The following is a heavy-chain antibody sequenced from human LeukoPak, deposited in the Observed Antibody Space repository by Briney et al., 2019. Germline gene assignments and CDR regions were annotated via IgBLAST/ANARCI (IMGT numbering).Heavy chain of an antibody. CDR1: AFTFSSYW. D-gene: IGHD1-14*01. CDR2: IKQDGSEK. J-gene: IGHJ6*03. CDR3: ARAVSGYYYYYMDV. Sequence: GGSLRLSCAASAFTFSSYWMSWVRQAPGKGLEWVANIKQDGSEKYYVDSVKGRFTISRDNAKNSLYLQMNSLRAEDTAVYYCARAVSGYYYYYMDVWGKGTTVTVSS. V-gene: IGHV3-7*01.